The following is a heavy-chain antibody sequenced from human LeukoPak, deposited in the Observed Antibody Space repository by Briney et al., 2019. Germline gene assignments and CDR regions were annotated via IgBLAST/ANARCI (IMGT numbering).Heavy chain of an antibody. CDR2: ISYDGSNK. CDR3: ARDPQSRGSYRNFDY. V-gene: IGHV3-30-3*01. J-gene: IGHJ4*02. D-gene: IGHD1-26*01. Sequence: PGGSLRLSCAASGFTFSSYAMHWVRQAPGKGLEWVAVISYDGSNKYYADSVKGRFTISRDNSKNTLYLQMNSLRAEDTAVYYCARDPQSRGSYRNFDYWGQGTLVTVSS. CDR1: GFTFSSYA.